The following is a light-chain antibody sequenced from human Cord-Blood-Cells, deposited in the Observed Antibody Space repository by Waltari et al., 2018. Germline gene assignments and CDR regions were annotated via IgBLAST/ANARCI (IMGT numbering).Light chain of an antibody. CDR1: SSDVGGYNY. CDR2: EVS. J-gene: IGLJ2*01. CDR3: SSYTSSSTVV. V-gene: IGLV2-14*01. Sequence: QSALTQPASVSGSPGQSITISCTGTSSDVGGYNYVSWYQQHPGKAPKLMIYEVSNRPSGVSKRVAGCNSGNAASLTISGLQAEYDADYYCSSYTSSSTVVFGGGTKLTVL.